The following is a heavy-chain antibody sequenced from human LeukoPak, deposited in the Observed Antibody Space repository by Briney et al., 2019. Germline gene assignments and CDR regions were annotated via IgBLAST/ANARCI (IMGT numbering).Heavy chain of an antibody. CDR1: GFTFSSYA. Sequence: GGSLRLSCAASGFTFSSYAMHWVRQAPGKGLEWVAVISYDGSNKNYADSVKGRFTISRDNSKNTPYLQMNSLRAEDTAVYYCARVWHRAFDIWGQGTMVTVSS. CDR3: ARVWHRAFDI. CDR2: ISYDGSNK. V-gene: IGHV3-30*04. J-gene: IGHJ3*02. D-gene: IGHD2-21*01.